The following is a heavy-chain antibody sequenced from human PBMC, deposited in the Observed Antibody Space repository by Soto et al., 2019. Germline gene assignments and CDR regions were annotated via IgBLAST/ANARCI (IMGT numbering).Heavy chain of an antibody. Sequence: QVQLVQSGAEVKKPGASVKVSCKASGYTFTSYGISWVRQAPGQGLEWMGWISAYNGNTNYAQKLQGRVTMTTDTSTSTANMELRSLRSDDTAVYYCARDLYARTEMATIVDYWGQGTLVTVSS. CDR3: ARDLYARTEMATIVDY. CDR1: GYTFTSYG. V-gene: IGHV1-18*01. J-gene: IGHJ4*02. CDR2: ISAYNGNT. D-gene: IGHD5-12*01.